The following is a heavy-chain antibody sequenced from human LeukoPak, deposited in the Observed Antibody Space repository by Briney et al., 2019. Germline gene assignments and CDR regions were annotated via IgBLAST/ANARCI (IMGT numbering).Heavy chain of an antibody. CDR2: IRQDGSEK. V-gene: IGHV3-7*01. D-gene: IGHD3-22*01. CDR1: GFTFSRYW. J-gene: IGHJ4*02. Sequence: GGSLRLSCAASGFTFSRYWMSWVRQAPGKGLEWVANIRQDGSEKNHVGSVKGRFTISRDNAKNSLFLHMNALRAEDTAVYFCARDYDSSGYDSRLEYWGQGTLVTVSS. CDR3: ARDYDSSGYDSRLEY.